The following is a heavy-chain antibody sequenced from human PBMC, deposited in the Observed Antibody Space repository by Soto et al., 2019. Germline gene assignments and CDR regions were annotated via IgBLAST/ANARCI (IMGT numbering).Heavy chain of an antibody. D-gene: IGHD4-17*01. J-gene: IGHJ4*02. Sequence: QVQVVQPAAEVKKPGSSVKVPCKASGGTFSRDAFSWVREAPGQGLEWMGGIIPIFGAPNYAQKFQGRVTITADEDTTTAYLELSSLTSEYTAVYYCAISGATAYGDYVSFDYWGQVDLFTVSS. V-gene: IGHV1-69*12. CDR1: GGTFSRDA. CDR2: IIPIFGAP. CDR3: AISGATAYGDYVSFDY.